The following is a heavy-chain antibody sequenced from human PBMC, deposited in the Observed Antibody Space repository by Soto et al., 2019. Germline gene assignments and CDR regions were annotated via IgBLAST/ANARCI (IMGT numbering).Heavy chain of an antibody. V-gene: IGHV1-69*06. D-gene: IGHD6-13*01. CDR3: ARVVIGIAAAMAYYFDY. Sequence: ASVQVSCKASGGTFNSYGISWVLQAPGQGLEWMGGIIPIFGTANYAQKFQGRVTITADKSTSTAYMELSSLRSEDTAVYYCARVVIGIAAAMAYYFDYWGQGTLVTVSS. J-gene: IGHJ4*02. CDR1: GGTFNSYG. CDR2: IIPIFGTA.